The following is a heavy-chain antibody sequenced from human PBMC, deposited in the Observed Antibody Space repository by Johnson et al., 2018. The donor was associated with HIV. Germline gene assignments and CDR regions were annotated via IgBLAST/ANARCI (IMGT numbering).Heavy chain of an antibody. D-gene: IGHD6-19*01. V-gene: IGHV3-NL1*01. J-gene: IGHJ3*02. CDR3: GKDRAVAGKGHDAFDI. CDR2: IYSGGST. CDR1: GFTFSSYA. Sequence: QEQLVESGGGVVQPGRSLRLSCAASGFTFSSYAMHWVRQAPGKGLEWVAVIYSGGSTHYADSVKGRFTISRDTLKNTLYLQMNSLRAEDTAVYYSGKDRAVAGKGHDAFDIWGQGTMVTVSS.